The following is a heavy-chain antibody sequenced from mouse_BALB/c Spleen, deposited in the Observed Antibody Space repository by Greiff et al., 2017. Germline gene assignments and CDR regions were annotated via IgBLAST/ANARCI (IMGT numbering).Heavy chain of an antibody. J-gene: IGHJ3*01. Sequence: QVQLQQSGPGLVAPSQSLSITCTVSGFSLTGYGVNWVRQPPGKGLEWLGMIWGDGSTDYNSALKSRLSISKDNSKSQVFLKMNSLQTDDTARYYCAREGGRTTTTGAWFAYWGQGTLVTVSA. CDR3: AREGGRTTTTGAWFAY. CDR2: IWGDGST. V-gene: IGHV2-6-7*01. D-gene: IGHD2-12*01. CDR1: GFSLTGYG.